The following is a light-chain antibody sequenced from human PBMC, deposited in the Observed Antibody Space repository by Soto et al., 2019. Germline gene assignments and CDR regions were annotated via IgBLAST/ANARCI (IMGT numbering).Light chain of an antibody. CDR3: AAWDDNLNGPV. CDR2: SDD. V-gene: IGLV1-44*01. CDR1: SSNIGGNS. J-gene: IGLJ2*01. Sequence: QSVLTQPPSASGTPGQRVTISCSGSSSNIGGNSVNWYQHLPGTAPKILMYSDDERPSGVPDRFSGSKSGTSASLAIRGLQSEDEADYYCAAWDDNLNGPVFGGGTKLTVL.